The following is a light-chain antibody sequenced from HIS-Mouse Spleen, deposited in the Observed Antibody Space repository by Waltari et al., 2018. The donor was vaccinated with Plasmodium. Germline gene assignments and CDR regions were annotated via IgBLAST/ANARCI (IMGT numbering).Light chain of an antibody. CDR2: GAS. J-gene: IGKJ3*01. Sequence: EIVMTQSPATLSVSPGERATLSCRASQSVSSNLAWYQQKPGQAPRLLIYGASTRAPGIPARFSGSGSGTEFTLTISSLQSEDFAVYYCQQRSNWPITFGPGTKVDIK. V-gene: IGKV3-15*01. CDR1: QSVSSN. CDR3: QQRSNWPIT.